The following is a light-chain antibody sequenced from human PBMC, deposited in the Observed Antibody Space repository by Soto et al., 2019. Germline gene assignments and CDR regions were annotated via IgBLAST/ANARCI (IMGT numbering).Light chain of an antibody. CDR1: QGISTY. CDR3: QQSYTAPLT. J-gene: IGKJ4*01. V-gene: IGKV1-39*01. Sequence: DIQMTRSPSSLSASVGDRLTITCRASQGISTYLNWYQQKPGKAPNLLIFAASTLQSGVPSRFSGSGSGTDFTLTIRSLQPEDFATYYCQQSYTAPLTFGGGTKVDIK. CDR2: AAS.